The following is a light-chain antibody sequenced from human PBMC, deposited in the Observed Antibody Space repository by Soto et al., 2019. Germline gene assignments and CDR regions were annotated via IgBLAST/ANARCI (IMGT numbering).Light chain of an antibody. J-gene: IGKJ4*01. Sequence: IVMTQSPDCLAVSLGEMATINCKSSQNVLYSSNSKNYLAWYQQKAGQPPKMVMYWATTREPGVPERFSGSGSGTEFTLTISSLQAEDVAVYYCQQYFRPPLTFGGGTKVDIK. V-gene: IGKV4-1*01. CDR1: QNVLYSSNSKNY. CDR3: QQYFRPPLT. CDR2: WAT.